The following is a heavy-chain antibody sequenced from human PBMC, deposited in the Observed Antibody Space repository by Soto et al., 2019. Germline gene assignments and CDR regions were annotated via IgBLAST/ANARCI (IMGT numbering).Heavy chain of an antibody. CDR2: ISGGGSYI. V-gene: IGHV3-21*06. J-gene: IGHJ6*02. Sequence: LRLSCSASGFTFSDENMSWVRQVPGKGLEWVSGISGGGSYIFYADSVQGRFSISRDNPKNSLFLEMNSLRVEDTAVYYCARDSDCHSTSCFFPPHVWGQGTTVTVSS. D-gene: IGHD2-2*01. CDR3: ARDSDCHSTSCFFPPHV. CDR1: GFTFSDEN.